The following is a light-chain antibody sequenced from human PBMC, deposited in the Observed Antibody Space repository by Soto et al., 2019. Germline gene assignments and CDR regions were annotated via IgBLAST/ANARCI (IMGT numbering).Light chain of an antibody. CDR1: QSVSSSY. CDR3: QYHGSSPIT. V-gene: IGKV3-20*01. CDR2: GAS. J-gene: IGKJ5*01. Sequence: EIVLTQSPGTLSLSPGERATLSCRASQSVSSSYLAWYQQKPGQAPRLLIYGASSRATGIPDRFSGSGSGTDFTLTISRLEPEDFALFYCQYHGSSPITFGQGTRLEN.